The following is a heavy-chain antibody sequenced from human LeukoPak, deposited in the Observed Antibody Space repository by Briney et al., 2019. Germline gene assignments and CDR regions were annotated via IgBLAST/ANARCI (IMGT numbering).Heavy chain of an antibody. Sequence: GGSLRLSCAASGFTVSSNYMSWVRQAPGKGLEWVSSISSSSSYIYYADSVKGRFTISRDNAKNSLYLQMNSLRAEDTAVYYCARDVGADVWGQGTTVTVSS. V-gene: IGHV3-21*01. CDR2: ISSSSSYI. CDR1: GFTVSSNY. J-gene: IGHJ6*02. CDR3: ARDVGADV. D-gene: IGHD2-15*01.